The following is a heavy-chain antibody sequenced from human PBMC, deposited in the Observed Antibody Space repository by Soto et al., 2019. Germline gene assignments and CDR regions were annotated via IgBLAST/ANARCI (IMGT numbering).Heavy chain of an antibody. Sequence: SETLSLTCAVYGGSFTGYYWTWIRQTPGKGLEWIGEINYRESTYYNPSLESRITMAVDTSKNQFSLKLSSVTADDTAVYYCAKRDHQYWGQGTLVTVSS. V-gene: IGHV4-34*10. CDR3: AKRDHQY. CDR2: INYREST. CDR1: GGSFTGYY. D-gene: IGHD1-1*01. J-gene: IGHJ4*02.